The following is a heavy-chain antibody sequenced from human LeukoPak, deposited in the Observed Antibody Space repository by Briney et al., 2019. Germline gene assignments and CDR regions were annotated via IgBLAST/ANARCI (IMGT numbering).Heavy chain of an antibody. D-gene: IGHD3-3*01. CDR1: GFTFSSYA. CDR2: ISGSGDTT. Sequence: PGGSLRLSCAASGFTFSSYAMNWVRQAPGKGLDWVSAISGSGDTTYYADSVKGRFTISRDNSKNTLYLQMKSLRAEDTAVYYCAKSNYDLWSGYSYWGQGTLVTVSS. CDR3: AKSNYDLWSGYSY. V-gene: IGHV3-23*01. J-gene: IGHJ4*02.